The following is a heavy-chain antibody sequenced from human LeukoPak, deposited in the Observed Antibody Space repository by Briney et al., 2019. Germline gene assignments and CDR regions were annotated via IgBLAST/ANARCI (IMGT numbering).Heavy chain of an antibody. CDR3: ARDSLMVRGVNSH. V-gene: IGHV3-21*04. Sequence: PGGSLRLSCEVSAFTFSSYTMNWVRQAPGKGLEWVSSISTTSYYIYYADSLKGRFTISRDNAKSTLYLQMNNLRAEDTAVYYCARDSLMVRGVNSHWGQGTLVTVSS. D-gene: IGHD3-10*01. CDR1: AFTFSSYT. J-gene: IGHJ4*02. CDR2: ISTTSYYI.